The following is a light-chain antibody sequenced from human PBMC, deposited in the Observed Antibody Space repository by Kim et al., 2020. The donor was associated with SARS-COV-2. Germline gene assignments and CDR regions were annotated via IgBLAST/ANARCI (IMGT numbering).Light chain of an antibody. J-gene: IGLJ3*02. V-gene: IGLV4-69*01. CDR1: SGHSRYD. CDR3: QNLGTGIRV. CDR2: LNSDGRH. Sequence: ASVKPTCNLSSGHSRYDTERQQKQAEKGTRYLIKLNSDGRHSKGDGIPDRFAGSSSEAERYLTIPRIQSEEEADYYCQNLGTGIRVFGGGTQLTV.